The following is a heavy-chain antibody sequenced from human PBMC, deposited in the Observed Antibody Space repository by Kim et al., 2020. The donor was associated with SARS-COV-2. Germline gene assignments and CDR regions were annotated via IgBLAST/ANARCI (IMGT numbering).Heavy chain of an antibody. Sequence: GGSLRLSCAASGFTFSSYAMSWVRQAPGKGLEWVSAISGSGGSTYYADSVKGRFTISRDNSKNTLYLQMNSLRAEDTAVYYCAKGGAAAGTGAVDYWGQGTLVTVSS. J-gene: IGHJ4*02. CDR3: AKGGAAAGTGAVDY. CDR1: GFTFSSYA. D-gene: IGHD6-13*01. V-gene: IGHV3-23*01. CDR2: ISGSGGST.